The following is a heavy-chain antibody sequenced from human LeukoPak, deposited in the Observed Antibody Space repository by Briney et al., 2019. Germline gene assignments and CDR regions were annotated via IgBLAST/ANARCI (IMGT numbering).Heavy chain of an antibody. D-gene: IGHD2-2*01. CDR2: INPGDSDT. CDR3: ARHPDCTRTSCYVDYYGMDV. CDR1: GYRFTSYW. V-gene: IGHV5-51*01. J-gene: IGHJ6*02. Sequence: GESLVPSFKGSGYRFTSYWIGWVRQMPGKGLEWMGIINPGDSDTRYSPSFQGQVTISADKSISTAYLQWSSLKASDTAMYYCARHPDCTRTSCYVDYYGMDVWGQGTTARVSS.